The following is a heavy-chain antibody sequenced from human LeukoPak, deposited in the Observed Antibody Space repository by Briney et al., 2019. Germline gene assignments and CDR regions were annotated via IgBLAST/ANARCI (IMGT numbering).Heavy chain of an antibody. Sequence: ASVKVSCKASGYNFISYYMHWVRLAPGQGLEWMGIINPSGGSTSYAQKFQDRVTMTRDTSTSTVYMELSSLKSEDTAAYYCAREDVVLVDAVRYYYYGMDVWGQGTTVTVSS. CDR2: INPSGGST. V-gene: IGHV1-46*01. D-gene: IGHD2-8*01. J-gene: IGHJ6*02. CDR1: GYNFISYY. CDR3: AREDVVLVDAVRYYYYGMDV.